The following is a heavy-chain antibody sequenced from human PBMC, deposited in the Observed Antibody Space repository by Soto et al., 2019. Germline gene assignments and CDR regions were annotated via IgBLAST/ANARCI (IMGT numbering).Heavy chain of an antibody. CDR3: AKDVLAPRIMITFGELDY. CDR2: ISGSGGST. CDR1: GFTFSSYA. Sequence: PGGSLRLSCAASGFTFSSYAMSWVRQAPGKGLEWVSAISGSGGSTYYADSVKGRFTISRDNSKNTLYLQMNSLRAEDTAVYYCAKDVLAPRIMITFGELDYWGQGTLVTVSS. D-gene: IGHD3-16*01. J-gene: IGHJ4*02. V-gene: IGHV3-23*01.